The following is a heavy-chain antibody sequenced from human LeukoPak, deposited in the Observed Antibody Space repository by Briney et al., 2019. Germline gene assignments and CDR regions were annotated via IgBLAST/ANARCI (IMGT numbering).Heavy chain of an antibody. D-gene: IGHD5-18*01. J-gene: IGHJ6*02. CDR2: IKQDGSEK. V-gene: IGHV3-7*01. CDR1: GSTFSSHT. Sequence: GGSLRLSCAASGSTFSSHTMNWVRQAPGKGLEWVANIKQDGSEKYYVDSVKGRFTISRDNAKNSLYLQMNSLRAEDTAVYYCARDRPVDTAMAYDYYYYYYGMDVWGQGTTVTVSS. CDR3: ARDRPVDTAMAYDYYYYYYGMDV.